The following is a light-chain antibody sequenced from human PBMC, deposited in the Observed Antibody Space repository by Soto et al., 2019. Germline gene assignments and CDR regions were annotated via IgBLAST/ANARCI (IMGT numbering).Light chain of an antibody. CDR3: SSYTSSRSYV. CDR1: SSDVGGYNY. V-gene: IGLV2-14*03. J-gene: IGLJ1*01. CDR2: DVS. Sequence: QSVLTQPASVSGSPGQSITISCTGTSSDVGGYNYVSWYQQHPGKAPKLVIYDVSNRPSGVSNRFSGSKSDNTASLTISGLQAEDEADYYCSSYTSSRSYVFGTGTKVTVL.